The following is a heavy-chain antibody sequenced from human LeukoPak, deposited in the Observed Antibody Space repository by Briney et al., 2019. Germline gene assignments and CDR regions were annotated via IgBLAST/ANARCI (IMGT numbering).Heavy chain of an antibody. CDR1: GDSISSYY. CDR2: IHPSGST. Sequence: ASETLSLTCTVSGDSISSYYWSWIRQPAGKGLEWIGRIHPSGSTNYNPSLKSRVTISVDTSKNQFSLKLSSVTAADTAVYYCARGASPTLGYWGQGTLVTVSS. CDR3: ARGASPTLGY. V-gene: IGHV4-4*07. J-gene: IGHJ4*02.